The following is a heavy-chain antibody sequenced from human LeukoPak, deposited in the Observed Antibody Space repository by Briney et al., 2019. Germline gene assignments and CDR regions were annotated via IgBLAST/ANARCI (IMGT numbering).Heavy chain of an antibody. CDR1: GGSISSSSYY. V-gene: IGHV4-39*07. J-gene: IGHJ4*02. CDR2: IYYSGST. CDR3: ARGHDYGDY. Sequence: PSETLSLTCTVSGGSISSSSYYWGWIRQPPGKGLEWIGSIYYSGSTYYNPSLKSRVTISVDTSKNQFSLKLSSVTAADTAVYYCARGHDYGDYWGQGTLVTVSS.